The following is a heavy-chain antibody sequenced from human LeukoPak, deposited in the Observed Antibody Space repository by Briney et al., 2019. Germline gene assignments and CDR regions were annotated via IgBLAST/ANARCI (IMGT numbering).Heavy chain of an antibody. J-gene: IGHJ6*03. V-gene: IGHV1-69*13. CDR2: IVPMFGTP. CDR3: ATDHERAGDISSFYLDV. CDR1: GGAFSSSA. D-gene: IGHD7-27*01. Sequence: GASVKVSCKASGGAFSSSAFSWVRQAPDQGLEWMGGIVPMFGTPTYSQKFKGRITLTADESTSTAYMELSSLRSEDTALYYCATDHERAGDISSFYLDVWGKGTTVIVSS.